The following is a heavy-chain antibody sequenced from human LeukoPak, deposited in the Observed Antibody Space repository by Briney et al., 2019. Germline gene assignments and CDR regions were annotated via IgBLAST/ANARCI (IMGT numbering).Heavy chain of an antibody. J-gene: IGHJ4*02. D-gene: IGHD1-26*01. Sequence: GGSLRLSCAASGFTFSTYAMTWVRQAPGKGLEWVSGISAGGDRTYYAGSVKGRLTISRDNSKNTLYLQMNSLRAEDTAEHYCARSTVGTSCCTAVDYWGQGTLVTVSS. CDR1: GFTFSTYA. CDR2: ISAGGDRT. V-gene: IGHV3-23*01. CDR3: ARSTVGTSCCTAVDY.